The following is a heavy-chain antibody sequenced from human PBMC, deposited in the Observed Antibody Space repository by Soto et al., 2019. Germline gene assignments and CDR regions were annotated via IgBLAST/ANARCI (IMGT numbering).Heavy chain of an antibody. CDR2: IIPIFGTA. CDR1: GGTFSSYA. J-gene: IGHJ4*02. CDR3: ARARRPGIAVAGRYYFDY. Sequence: GASVKVSCKASGGTFSSYAISWVRQAPGQGLEWMGGIIPIFGTANYAQKFQGRVTITADESTSTAYMELSSLRSEDTAVYYCARARRPGIAVAGRYYFDYWGQGTLVTVSS. V-gene: IGHV1-69*13. D-gene: IGHD6-19*01.